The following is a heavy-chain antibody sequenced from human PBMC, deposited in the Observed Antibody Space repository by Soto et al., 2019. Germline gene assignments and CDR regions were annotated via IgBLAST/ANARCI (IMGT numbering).Heavy chain of an antibody. D-gene: IGHD5-12*01. CDR3: ARATTPPYSGYDFVGMDV. CDR1: GYSFTSYW. V-gene: IGHV5-51*01. J-gene: IGHJ6*02. Sequence: PGESLKISCKGSGYSFTSYWIGWVRQMPGKGLEWMGIIYPGDSDTRYSPSFQGQVTISADKSISTAYLQWSSLKASDTAMYYCARATTPPYSGYDFVGMDVWGQGTTVTV. CDR2: IYPGDSDT.